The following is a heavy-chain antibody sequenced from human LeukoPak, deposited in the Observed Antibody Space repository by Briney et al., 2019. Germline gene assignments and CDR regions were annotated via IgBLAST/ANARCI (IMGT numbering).Heavy chain of an antibody. D-gene: IGHD3-3*01. CDR2: INPSGGST. CDR3: ARMDTDGYYDFWSGYYSPFDY. CDR1: GYTFTSYY. J-gene: IGHJ4*02. V-gene: IGHV1-46*01. Sequence: ASVKVSCKASGYTFTSYYMHWVRQAPGQGLEWMGIINPSGGSTSYAQKFQGRVTMTRDTSTSTVYMELSSLRSEDTAVYYCARMDTDGYYDFWSGYYSPFDYWGQGTLVTVSS.